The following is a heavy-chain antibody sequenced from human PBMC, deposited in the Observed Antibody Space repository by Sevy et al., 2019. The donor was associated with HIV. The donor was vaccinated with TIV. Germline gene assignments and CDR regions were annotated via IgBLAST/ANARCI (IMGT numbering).Heavy chain of an antibody. CDR2: ISWNSGSI. J-gene: IGHJ4*02. V-gene: IGHV3-9*01. Sequence: GGSLRLSCAASEFTFKTSGMHWVRQAPGKGLEWVSGISWNSGSIGYADSVKGRFTISRDNAKNSLYLQMNSLRAEDTALYYCAKDMGYSSGWYYFDYWGQGTLVTVSS. CDR3: AKDMGYSSGWYYFDY. CDR1: EFTFKTSG. D-gene: IGHD6-19*01.